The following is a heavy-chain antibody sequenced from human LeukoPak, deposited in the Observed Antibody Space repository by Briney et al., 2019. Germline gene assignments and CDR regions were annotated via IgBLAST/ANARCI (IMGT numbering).Heavy chain of an antibody. CDR1: GFTFSNYG. D-gene: IGHD3-3*01. J-gene: IGHJ4*02. CDR2: ISYDGSNK. Sequence: PGGSLRLSCAASGFTFSNYGIHWVRQAPGKGLEWVAVISYDGSNKYYADSVKGRFTISRDNSKNTLYLQMNSLRAEDTAVYYCASGGDFWSGYLFLDYWGQGTLVTVSS. V-gene: IGHV3-30*19. CDR3: ASGGDFWSGYLFLDY.